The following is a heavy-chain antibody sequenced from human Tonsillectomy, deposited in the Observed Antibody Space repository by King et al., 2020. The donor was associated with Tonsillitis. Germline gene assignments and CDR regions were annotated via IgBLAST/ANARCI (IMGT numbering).Heavy chain of an antibody. CDR1: GFTFSRYG. Sequence: VQLVESGGGVVQPGGSLRLSCAASGFTFSRYGMHWVRQAPGKGLEWVAFIGYDGRDKYYADSVKGRFTISRDNSKNTLYLQMNSLRAEVTDVYYCAREGIDAFDIWGQGTMVTVSS. CDR2: IGYDGRDK. V-gene: IGHV3-30*02. D-gene: IGHD3-10*01. J-gene: IGHJ3*02. CDR3: AREGIDAFDI.